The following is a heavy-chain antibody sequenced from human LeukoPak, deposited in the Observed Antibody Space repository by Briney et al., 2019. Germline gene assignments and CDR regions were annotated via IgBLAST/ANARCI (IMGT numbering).Heavy chain of an antibody. CDR2: ISSNGGST. Sequence: GGSLRLSCAASGFTFSSYAMHWVRQAPGKGLEYVSAISSNGGSTYYANSVKGRFTISRDNSKNTLYLQMGSLRAEDMAVYYCARANPTGDYFYYYYMDVWGKGTTVTVSS. V-gene: IGHV3-64*01. CDR1: GFTFSSYA. D-gene: IGHD2-21*02. J-gene: IGHJ6*03. CDR3: ARANPTGDYFYYYYMDV.